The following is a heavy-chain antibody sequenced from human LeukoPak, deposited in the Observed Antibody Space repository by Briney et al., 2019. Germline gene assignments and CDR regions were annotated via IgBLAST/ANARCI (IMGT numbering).Heavy chain of an antibody. CDR2: IRSKAYGGTT. Sequence: PGGSLRLSCTASGFTFGDYAMSWFRQAPGKGLEWVGFIRSKAYGGTTEYAASVKGRFTISRDDSKSIAYLQMNSLKTEDTAVYYCTRVLGELSVEVRQHPYYFDYWGQGTLVTVSS. CDR1: GFTFGDYA. CDR3: TRVLGELSVEVRQHPYYFDY. V-gene: IGHV3-49*03. D-gene: IGHD1-26*01. J-gene: IGHJ4*02.